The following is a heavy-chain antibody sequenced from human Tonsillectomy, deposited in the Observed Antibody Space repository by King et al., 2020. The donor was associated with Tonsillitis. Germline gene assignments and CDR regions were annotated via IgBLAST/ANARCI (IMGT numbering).Heavy chain of an antibody. J-gene: IGHJ5*02. D-gene: IGHD3-10*01. Sequence: QLQESGPGLVKPSETLSLNCTVSGGSISNFYWSWIRQPAGKGLEWIGHIYTSGSTNYNPSLKSRVTMSVDTSKNQISLKLSSVTVADTAVYFRARGGENPQGALNWLDPWGQGTLVTVSS. CDR1: GGSISNFY. CDR2: IYTSGST. CDR3: ARGGENPQGALNWLDP. V-gene: IGHV4-4*07.